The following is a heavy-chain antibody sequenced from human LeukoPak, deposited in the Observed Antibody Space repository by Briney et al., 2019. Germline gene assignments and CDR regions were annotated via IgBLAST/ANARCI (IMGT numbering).Heavy chain of an antibody. D-gene: IGHD5-18*01. CDR3: ARGNYGYRTLDY. CDR1: GYSFTNYW. CDR2: IYPGDSDT. V-gene: IGHV5-51*01. Sequence: GESLKISCKGSGYSFTNYWIGWVREMPGKVLEWMGIIYPGDSDTRYSPSFQGQVTISVDKSISTAYLQWRSLKASDTAMYYCARGNYGYRTLDYWGQGTLVTVSS. J-gene: IGHJ4*02.